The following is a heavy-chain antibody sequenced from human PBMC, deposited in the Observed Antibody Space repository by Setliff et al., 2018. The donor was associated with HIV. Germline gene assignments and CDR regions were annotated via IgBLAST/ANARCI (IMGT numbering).Heavy chain of an antibody. CDR3: ARGYGAAGGGY. CDR2: IYYSGST. CDR1: GGSIINHF. Sequence: PSETLSLTCTVSGGSIINHFWSWIRQHPGKGLEWIGYIYYSGSTNYNPSLRSRVAISVDTSKNLFSLKLSSVTAADTAVYYCARGYGAAGGGYWGQGTLVTVSS. D-gene: IGHD6-25*01. J-gene: IGHJ4*02. V-gene: IGHV4-59*08.